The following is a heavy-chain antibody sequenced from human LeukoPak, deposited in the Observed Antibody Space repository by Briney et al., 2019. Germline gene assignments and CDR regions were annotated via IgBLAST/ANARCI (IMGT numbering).Heavy chain of an antibody. Sequence: GGALRHSRAASGFTFSDYWMHWVRQAPGKGLVWVSRIKTDGSSTSYADSVEGRFTISRDNAKNTLYLQMNSLRGEDTAVYYCAGEFGVTTKIDPWGQGPRHSVS. CDR3: AGEFGVTTKIDP. D-gene: IGHD4-17*01. J-gene: IGHJ5*02. CDR1: GFTFSDYW. V-gene: IGHV3-74*01. CDR2: IKTDGSST.